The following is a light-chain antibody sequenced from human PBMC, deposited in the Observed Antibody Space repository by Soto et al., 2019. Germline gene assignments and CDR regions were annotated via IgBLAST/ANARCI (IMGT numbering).Light chain of an antibody. V-gene: IGKV3-20*01. J-gene: IGKJ4*01. Sequence: DIVLTQSPGTLSLSPGERATLSCRASQSVGSSYLAWYQQKPGQAPRLLIYGASNRATGIPDRFSGSGSGTDFTLTISRLEPEDFAVYYCQQYDKSPLTFGGGTKVDIK. CDR3: QQYDKSPLT. CDR1: QSVGSSY. CDR2: GAS.